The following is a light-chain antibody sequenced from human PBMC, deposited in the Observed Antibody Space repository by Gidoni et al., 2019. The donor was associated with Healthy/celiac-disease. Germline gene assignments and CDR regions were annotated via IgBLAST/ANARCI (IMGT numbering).Light chain of an antibody. Sequence: EIVLTQSPATLSLSPGERATLSCRASQSVSSYLAWYQQKPGQAPRLHIYDASNRATGIPARFSGSGSGTDFTLTISSLEPEDFAVYYCQQRSNWPPSTFXQXTRLEIK. CDR1: QSVSSY. CDR2: DAS. J-gene: IGKJ5*01. V-gene: IGKV3-11*01. CDR3: QQRSNWPPST.